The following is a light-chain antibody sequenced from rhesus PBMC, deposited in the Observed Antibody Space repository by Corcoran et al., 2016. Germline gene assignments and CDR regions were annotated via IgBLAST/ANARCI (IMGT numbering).Light chain of an antibody. CDR1: QGISNW. V-gene: IGKV1-69*01. J-gene: IGKJ1*01. CDR3: QQHDNSPWT. CDR2: RAS. Sequence: DIQMTQSPSSLSASVGDRVTITCRASQGISNWLAWYQQKPGKAPKLLIYRASNLETGGPSRFSGSRSGTDFTLTSSSLQPEDIATYYCQQHDNSPWTFGQGTKVEIK.